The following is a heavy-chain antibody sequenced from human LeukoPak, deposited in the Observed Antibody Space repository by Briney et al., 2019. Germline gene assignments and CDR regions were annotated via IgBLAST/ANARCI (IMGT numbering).Heavy chain of an antibody. CDR1: GGSISSYY. V-gene: IGHV4-59*12. CDR3: ARRGYSGYAISGPDY. J-gene: IGHJ4*02. CDR2: IYYSGST. Sequence: PSETLSLTCTVSGGSISSYYWSWIRQPPGKGLEWIGYIYYSGSTNYNPSLKSRVTISVDTSKNQFSLKLSSVTAADTAVYYCARRGYSGYAISGPDYWGQGTLVTVSS. D-gene: IGHD5-12*01.